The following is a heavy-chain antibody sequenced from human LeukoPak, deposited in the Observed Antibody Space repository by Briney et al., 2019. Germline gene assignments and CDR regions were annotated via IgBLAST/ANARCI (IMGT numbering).Heavy chain of an antibody. V-gene: IGHV1-8*01. J-gene: IGHJ4*02. CDR2: MNPTSGYT. D-gene: IGHD2-15*01. CDR1: GYRLTSYD. CDR3: ARVDGPIDY. Sequence: ASVKVSCKASGYRLTSYDINWVRQATGQGLEWMGWMNPTSGYTGYAQKFQGRVTMTRDTSISTAYMELSGLRFEDTAVYYCARVDGPIDYWGQGTLVTVSS.